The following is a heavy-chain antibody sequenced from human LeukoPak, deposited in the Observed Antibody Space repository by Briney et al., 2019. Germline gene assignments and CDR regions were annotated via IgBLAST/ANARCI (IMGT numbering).Heavy chain of an antibody. V-gene: IGHV4-4*02. J-gene: IGHJ3*02. D-gene: IGHD4-17*01. Sequence: SETLSLTCTVSGASVANTDWWTWVRQPPGEGLEWIGEIFHGGTTKYNPSLKSRLTLSLDTSKNQFSLKVTSVTAADTAVYYCAKDLDYGDPMDAFDIWGQGTMVTVSS. CDR3: AKDLDYGDPMDAFDI. CDR1: GASVANTDW. CDR2: IFHGGTT.